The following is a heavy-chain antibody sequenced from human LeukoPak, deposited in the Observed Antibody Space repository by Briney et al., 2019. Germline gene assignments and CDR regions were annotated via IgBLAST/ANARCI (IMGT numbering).Heavy chain of an antibody. J-gene: IGHJ4*02. CDR3: ARVTGLPNLDY. Sequence: GGSLRLSCAASGFTFSSYWMSWVRQAPGKGLEWVANIKQDGSEKVYVDSVKGRFAISRDNAKNSLFLQMDALRAEDTAVYYCARVTGLPNLDYWGQGALVTVSS. V-gene: IGHV3-7*05. D-gene: IGHD1-14*01. CDR2: IKQDGSEK. CDR1: GFTFSSYW.